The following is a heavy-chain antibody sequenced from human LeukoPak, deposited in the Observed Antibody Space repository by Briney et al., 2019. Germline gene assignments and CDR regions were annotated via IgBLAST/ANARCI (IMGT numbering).Heavy chain of an antibody. J-gene: IGHJ6*03. D-gene: IGHD6-13*01. CDR3: GRLGYSSSWYQPSYYYYMDV. Sequence: SETLSLTCTVSGGSISSSSYYWGWIRQPPGKGLEWIGSIYYSGSTYYNPSLKSRVTISVDTSKNQFSLKLSSVTAADTAVDYCGRLGYSSSWYQPSYYYYMDVWGKGTTVTVSS. V-gene: IGHV4-39*01. CDR1: GGSISSSSYY. CDR2: IYYSGST.